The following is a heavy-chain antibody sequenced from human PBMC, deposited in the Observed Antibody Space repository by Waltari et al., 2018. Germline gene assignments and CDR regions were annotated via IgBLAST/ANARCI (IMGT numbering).Heavy chain of an antibody. Sequence: QVQLQESGPGLVKPSGTLSLTCAVPGGSISSSNWWSWVRHPHGKGLEWIGEIYHSGSTNYNPSLKSRVTISVDKSKNQFSLKLSSVTAADTAVYYCARMWDYYDSSGTHAFDIWGQGTMVTVSS. CDR1: GGSISSSNW. D-gene: IGHD3-22*01. J-gene: IGHJ3*02. V-gene: IGHV4-4*02. CDR3: ARMWDYYDSSGTHAFDI. CDR2: IYHSGST.